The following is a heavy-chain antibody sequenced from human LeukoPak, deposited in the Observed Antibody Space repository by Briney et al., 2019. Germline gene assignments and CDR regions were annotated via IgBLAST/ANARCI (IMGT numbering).Heavy chain of an antibody. CDR2: ISAYNGNT. CDR1: GYTFTSYG. Sequence: ASVKVSCKASGYTFTSYGISWVRQAPGQGLEWMGWISAYNGNTNYAQKLQGRVTMTTDTSTSTAYMELRSLRSGDTAVYYCAREGTRGDFYYYYYYYMDVWGKGTTVTVSS. CDR3: AREGTRGDFYYYYYYYMDV. D-gene: IGHD7-27*01. V-gene: IGHV1-18*01. J-gene: IGHJ6*03.